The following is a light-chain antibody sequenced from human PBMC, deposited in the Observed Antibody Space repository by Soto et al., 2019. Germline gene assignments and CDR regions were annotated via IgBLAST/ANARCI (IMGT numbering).Light chain of an antibody. CDR1: SSDVGGYNF. CDR2: DVI. Sequence: QSALTQPRSVSGSRGQSVTIAYTGTSSDVGGYNFVSWYQQHPGKAPKLMIYDVIKRPSGVPDRFSGSKSGDTASLTISGLQAEDEADYYCCSYGGSYTYVFGTGTKLTVL. J-gene: IGLJ1*01. V-gene: IGLV2-11*01. CDR3: CSYGGSYTYV.